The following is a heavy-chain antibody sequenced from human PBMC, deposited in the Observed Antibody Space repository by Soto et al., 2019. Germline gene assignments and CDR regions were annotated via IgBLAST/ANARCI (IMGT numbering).Heavy chain of an antibody. CDR1: GFTFDDYA. CDR3: AKVLEPYGDYGLVIDY. V-gene: IGHV3-9*01. Sequence: EVQLVESGGGLVQPGRSLRLSCAASGFTFDDYAMHWVRQAPGKGLEWVSGISWNSGSIGYADSVKGRFTISRDNAKNSLYLQMNSLRAEDTALYYCAKVLEPYGDYGLVIDYWGQGTLVTFSS. J-gene: IGHJ4*02. D-gene: IGHD4-17*01. CDR2: ISWNSGSI.